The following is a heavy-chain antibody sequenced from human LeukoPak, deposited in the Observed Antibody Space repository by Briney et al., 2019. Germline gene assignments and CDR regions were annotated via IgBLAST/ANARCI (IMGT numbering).Heavy chain of an antibody. V-gene: IGHV3-23*01. J-gene: IGHJ4*02. CDR2: ISGSGGST. CDR3: AKDMVRGVIFMRSDY. D-gene: IGHD3-10*01. CDR1: GFTFSSYA. Sequence: PGGSLRLSCAASGFTFSSYAMSWVRQAPGKGLEWVSAISGSGGSTYYADSVKGRFTISRDNSKNTLYLQMNSLRAEDTAVYYCAKDMVRGVIFMRSDYWGQGTLVTVSS.